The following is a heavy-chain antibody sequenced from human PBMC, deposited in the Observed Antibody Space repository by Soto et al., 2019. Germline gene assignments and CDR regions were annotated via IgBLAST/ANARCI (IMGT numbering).Heavy chain of an antibody. Sequence: QVQLVQSGAEVRKPGASVKVSCKASGYTFNNFDINWVRQATGQGLEWVGWMNPDSGDTDYAPRFQGRGTMTRDISISTAYMDLSSLGSEDTAVYYCARALAVRDTFDIWGQGTMVSVSS. D-gene: IGHD6-19*01. CDR3: ARALAVRDTFDI. CDR1: GYTFNNFD. CDR2: MNPDSGDT. J-gene: IGHJ3*02. V-gene: IGHV1-8*02.